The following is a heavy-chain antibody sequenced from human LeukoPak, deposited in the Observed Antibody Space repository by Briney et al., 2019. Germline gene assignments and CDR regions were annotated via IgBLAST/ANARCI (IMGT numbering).Heavy chain of an antibody. V-gene: IGHV3-23*01. D-gene: IGHD6-19*01. CDR2: ISGSGGST. CDR3: ARESSVSGWFIY. CDR1: GFTFSSYA. Sequence: GGSLRLSCAASGFTFSSYAMSWVRQAPGKGLEWVSAISGSGGSTYYADSVKGRFTISRDNSKNTLYLQMNSLRPEDTALYYCARESSVSGWFIYWGQGTLVTVSS. J-gene: IGHJ4*02.